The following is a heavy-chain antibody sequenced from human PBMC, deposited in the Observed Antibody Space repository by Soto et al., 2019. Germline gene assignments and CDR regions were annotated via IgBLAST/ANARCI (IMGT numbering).Heavy chain of an antibody. V-gene: IGHV4-34*01. CDR1: GGSFSGYY. Sequence: SETLSLTCAVYGGSFSGYYWTWIRQPPGKGLGWIGEINHSGTINFNPSLKSRLTISLDTSKKHLSLKLSSVTDADTAAYYCARADRTLVTSYSLDVWGQGTTVTVSS. CDR3: ARADRTLVTSYSLDV. J-gene: IGHJ6*02. D-gene: IGHD2-21*02. CDR2: INHSGTI.